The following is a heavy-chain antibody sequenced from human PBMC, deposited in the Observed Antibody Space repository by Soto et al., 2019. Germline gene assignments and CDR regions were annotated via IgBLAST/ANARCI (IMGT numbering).Heavy chain of an antibody. Sequence: EVQLLESGGGLVQPGGSLRLSCAVSGFTFSSHAMSWVRQAPGKGLECVSSITGSGDSTYYADSVKGRFTISRDKSKSTLYLQMNSLRAEDTAVYYCATDIKFSGWLSAQTFDYWGQGTQVTVSS. CDR3: ATDIKFSGWLSAQTFDY. D-gene: IGHD6-19*01. V-gene: IGHV3-23*01. CDR1: GFTFSSHA. J-gene: IGHJ4*02. CDR2: ITGSGDST.